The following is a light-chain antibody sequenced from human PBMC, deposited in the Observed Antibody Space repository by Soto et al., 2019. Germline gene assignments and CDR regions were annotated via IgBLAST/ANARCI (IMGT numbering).Light chain of an antibody. J-gene: IGKJ3*01. Sequence: EIVLTQSPGTLSLSPGERATLSCRASQSVGSSYLAWYQQKPGQPPRLLIYGASSRATGIPDRFSGSGSGTDFTLTISRLETEDFAVYYCQQYGTSPFTFGPGPKVDIQ. CDR2: GAS. V-gene: IGKV3-20*01. CDR3: QQYGTSPFT. CDR1: QSVGSSY.